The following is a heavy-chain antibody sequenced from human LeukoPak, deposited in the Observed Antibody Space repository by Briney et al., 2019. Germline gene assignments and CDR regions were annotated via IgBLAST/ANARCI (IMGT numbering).Heavy chain of an antibody. V-gene: IGHV4-34*01. J-gene: IGHJ5*02. Sequence: SETLSLTFAVYGGSFSGYYWSWIRQPPGKGLEWIGEINHSGSTNYNPSLKSRVTISVDTSKNQFSLELSSVTAADTAVYYCARAKYSSSEGFDPWGQGTLVTVSS. CDR2: INHSGST. CDR1: GGSFSGYY. D-gene: IGHD6-13*01. CDR3: ARAKYSSSEGFDP.